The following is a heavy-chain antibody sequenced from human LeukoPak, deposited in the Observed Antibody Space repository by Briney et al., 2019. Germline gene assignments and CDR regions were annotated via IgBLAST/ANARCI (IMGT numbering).Heavy chain of an antibody. D-gene: IGHD4-17*01. CDR3: AGSDYGFGDAFDI. J-gene: IGHJ3*02. CDR1: GYTFTSYD. Sequence: ASVKVSCKASGYTFTSYDINWVRQATGQGLEWMGWMNPNSGNTGYAQKFQGRVTMTRNTSISTAYMELSSLRSEDTAVYYCAGSDYGFGDAFDIWGQGAMVTVSS. CDR2: MNPNSGNT. V-gene: IGHV1-8*01.